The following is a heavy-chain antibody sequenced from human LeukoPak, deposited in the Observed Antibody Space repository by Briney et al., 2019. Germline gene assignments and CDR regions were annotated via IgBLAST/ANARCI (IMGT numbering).Heavy chain of an antibody. J-gene: IGHJ5*02. V-gene: IGHV1-18*01. CDR2: ISAYNGNT. CDR3: ARTTSQRSIAARFDP. Sequence: GASVKVSCKASGYTFTSYGISWVRQAPGQGLEWMGWISAYNGNTNYAQKLQGRVTMTTDTSTSTAYMELRSLRSDDTAVYYCARTTSQRSIAARFDPWGQGTLVTVSS. D-gene: IGHD6-6*01. CDR1: GYTFTSYG.